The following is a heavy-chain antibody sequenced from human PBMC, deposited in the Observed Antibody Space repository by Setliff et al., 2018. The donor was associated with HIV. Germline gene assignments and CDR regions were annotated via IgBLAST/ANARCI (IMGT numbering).Heavy chain of an antibody. D-gene: IGHD3-22*01. Sequence: PGGSLRLSCVASEFSISNYWMNWVRQAPGKGLEWVANIKEDGSEKNYVGSVEGRVTISRDNAKDSVYLQMNSLRVEDTAMYYCAARGHYYNSGGHYYYFDYWGQGALVTVSS. CDR1: EFSISNYW. V-gene: IGHV3-7*03. CDR2: IKEDGSEK. J-gene: IGHJ4*02. CDR3: AARGHYYNSGGHYYYFDY.